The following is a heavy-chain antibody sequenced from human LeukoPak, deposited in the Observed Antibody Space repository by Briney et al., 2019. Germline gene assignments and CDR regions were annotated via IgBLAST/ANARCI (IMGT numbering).Heavy chain of an antibody. Sequence: SETLSLTCAVYGGSFSGYYWSWIRQPPGKGLEWIGEINHSGSTNYNPSLKSRVTISVDTSKNRFSLKLSSVTAADTAVYYCARAVDTGFDYWGQGTLVTVSS. J-gene: IGHJ4*02. D-gene: IGHD5-18*01. CDR1: GGSFSGYY. CDR3: ARAVDTGFDY. CDR2: INHSGST. V-gene: IGHV4-34*01.